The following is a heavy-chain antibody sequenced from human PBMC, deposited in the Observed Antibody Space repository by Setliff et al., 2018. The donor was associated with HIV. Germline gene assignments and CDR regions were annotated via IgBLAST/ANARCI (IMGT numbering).Heavy chain of an antibody. Sequence: PSETLSLTCTVSGGSISGHYWSWIRQTPGKGLEWIGYVYSNGNTDYNPSLRSRVTISVDTSKNQFSLKLPSVTAADTAVYYCAREVAVLDYWGQGTLVTVSS. CDR2: VYSNGNT. D-gene: IGHD2-15*01. CDR1: GGSISGHY. J-gene: IGHJ4*02. V-gene: IGHV4-4*08. CDR3: AREVAVLDY.